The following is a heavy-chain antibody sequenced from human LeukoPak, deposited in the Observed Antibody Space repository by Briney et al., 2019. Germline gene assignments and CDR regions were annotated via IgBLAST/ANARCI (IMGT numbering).Heavy chain of an antibody. CDR3: ARSVDCSGGSCYYGRREFDY. V-gene: IGHV4-59*08. CDR1: GGSISSYY. D-gene: IGHD2-15*01. CDR2: IYYSGST. J-gene: IGHJ4*02. Sequence: SETLSLTCTVSGGSISSYYWSWIRQPPGKGLEWIGYIYYSGSTNYNPSLKGRVTISVDTSKNQFSLKLSSVTAADTAVYYCARSVDCSGGSCYYGRREFDYWGQGTLVTVSS.